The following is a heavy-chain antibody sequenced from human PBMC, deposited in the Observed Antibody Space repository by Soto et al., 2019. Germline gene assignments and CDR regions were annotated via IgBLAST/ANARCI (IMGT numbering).Heavy chain of an antibody. V-gene: IGHV3-9*01. J-gene: IGHJ3*02. CDR1: GFTFDDYA. CDR2: ISWNSGSI. Sequence: PGGYLRLSCAASGFTFDDYAMHWVRQAPGKGLEWVSGISWNSGSIGYADSVKGRFTISRDNAKNSLYLQMNSLRAEDTALYYCAKDIQWGEPDAFDIWGQGSMVTVSS. D-gene: IGHD3-16*01. CDR3: AKDIQWGEPDAFDI.